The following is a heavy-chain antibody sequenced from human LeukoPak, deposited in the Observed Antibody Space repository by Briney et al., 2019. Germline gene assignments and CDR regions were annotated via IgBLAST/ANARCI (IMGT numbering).Heavy chain of an antibody. D-gene: IGHD4-17*01. CDR3: ARENAVTTHPFDS. Sequence: SETLSLTCTVPGGSLTNGDYFWSWIRQPPGKGLEWVGYLYHTGRSYYNPSLKTRLTLSMDTSKNQFSLRLSSVTAADTAVYYCARENAVTTHPFDSWGQGTLVTVSS. CDR2: LYHTGRS. J-gene: IGHJ4*02. CDR1: GGSLTNGDYF. V-gene: IGHV4-30-4*01.